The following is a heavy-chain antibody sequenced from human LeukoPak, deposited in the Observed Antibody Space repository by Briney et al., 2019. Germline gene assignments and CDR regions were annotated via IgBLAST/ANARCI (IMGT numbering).Heavy chain of an antibody. CDR1: GFTFSSYW. D-gene: IGHD4-17*01. CDR2: INSDGSST. J-gene: IGHJ4*02. V-gene: IGHV3-74*01. CDR3: ARDRGLPHRHFDY. Sequence: PGGSLRLSCAASGFTFSSYWMHWVRQAPRKGLVWVSRINSDGSSTSYADSVKGRFTISSDNAKNTLYLQMNSLRAEDTAVYYCARDRGLPHRHFDYWGQGTLVTVSS.